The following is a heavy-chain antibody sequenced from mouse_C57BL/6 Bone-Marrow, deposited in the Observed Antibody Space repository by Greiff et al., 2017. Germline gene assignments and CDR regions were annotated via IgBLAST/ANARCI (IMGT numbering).Heavy chain of an antibody. CDR2: IYSRSGNN. J-gene: IGHJ2*01. V-gene: IGHV1-81*01. Sequence: VKLVESGAELARPGASVKLSCKASGFTFPSYGINWVNQRTGQGLEWVGEIYSRSGNNDYNEKFQGKATMTADKSSSTAYMELRSLKSEDSAVYFCATGLDYWGQGTTLTVSS. CDR1: GFTFPSYG. CDR3: ATGLDY.